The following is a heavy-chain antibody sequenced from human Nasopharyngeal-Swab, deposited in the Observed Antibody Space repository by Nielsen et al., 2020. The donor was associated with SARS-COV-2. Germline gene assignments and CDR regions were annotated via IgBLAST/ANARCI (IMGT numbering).Heavy chain of an antibody. J-gene: IGHJ4*02. V-gene: IGHV3-74*01. CDR3: VRILVAVGSRFDS. CDR1: GVIFSKYW. CDR2: VNQDGSRT. Sequence: GGSLRLSCVASGVIFSKYWMHWVRQAPGKGLVWVSRVNQDGSRTDYADSVEGRFTISRDNSENTMYLQMSSLRVEDTAVYYCVRILVAVGSRFDSWGPGTLVTVSS. D-gene: IGHD6-19*01.